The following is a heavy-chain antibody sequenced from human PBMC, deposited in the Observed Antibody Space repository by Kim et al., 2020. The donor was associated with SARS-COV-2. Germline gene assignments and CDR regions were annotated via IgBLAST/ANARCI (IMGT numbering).Heavy chain of an antibody. Sequence: GGSLRLSCAASGFTFSSYSMNWVRQAPGKGLEWVSFISSSSSTIYYADSVKGRFTISRDNAKNSPYMQMNSLRDEDTAVYYCARDRSPAYYYDSSGYSDAFDIWGQGTMVTVSS. CDR1: GFTFSSYS. CDR3: ARDRSPAYYYDSSGYSDAFDI. V-gene: IGHV3-48*02. CDR2: ISSSSSTI. D-gene: IGHD3-22*01. J-gene: IGHJ3*02.